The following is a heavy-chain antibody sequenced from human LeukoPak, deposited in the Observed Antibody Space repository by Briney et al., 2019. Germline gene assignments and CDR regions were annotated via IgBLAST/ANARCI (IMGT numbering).Heavy chain of an antibody. CDR1: GGSSSSSSDD. V-gene: IGHV4-39*01. CDR3: ARQVDHDYSDYYFDY. CDR2: ISYSGST. D-gene: IGHD4-11*01. Sequence: SETLSLTCTVSGGSSSSSSDDWGWIRQPPGKGLEWIGTISYSGSTYYNPSLKSRVTISVDTSKNQFSLKLSSVTAADTAVYYCARQVDHDYSDYYFDYWGQGTLVTVSS. J-gene: IGHJ4*02.